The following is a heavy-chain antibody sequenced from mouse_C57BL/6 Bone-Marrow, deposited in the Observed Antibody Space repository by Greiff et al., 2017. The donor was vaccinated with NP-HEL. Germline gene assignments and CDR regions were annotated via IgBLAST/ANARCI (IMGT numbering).Heavy chain of an antibody. CDR1: GYTFTNYW. D-gene: IGHD6-5*01. V-gene: IGHV1-63*01. CDR3: ARCLFRYAMDY. J-gene: IGHJ4*01. Sequence: QVQLQPSGAELVRPGTSVKMSCKASGYTFTNYWIGWAKQRPGHGLEWLGDIYPGGGYTNYNEKFKGKATLTADKSSSTAYMQFSSLTSEDSAIYYCARCLFRYAMDYWGQGTSVTVSS. CDR2: IYPGGGYT.